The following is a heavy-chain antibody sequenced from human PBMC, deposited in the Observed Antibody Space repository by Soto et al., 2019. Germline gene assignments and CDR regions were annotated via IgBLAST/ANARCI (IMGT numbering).Heavy chain of an antibody. D-gene: IGHD3-22*01. CDR1: GGSISSGDYY. Sequence: QVQLQESGPGLVKPSQTLSLTCTVSGGSISSGDYYWSWIRQPPGKGLAWIGYIYYSGSTYYNPSLQSRVTITVDTSKNQFSLKLSSVTAADTAVYYGARGPLVDITMMIDYWGQGTLVTVSS. V-gene: IGHV4-30-4*01. CDR2: IYYSGST. J-gene: IGHJ4*02. CDR3: ARGPLVDITMMIDY.